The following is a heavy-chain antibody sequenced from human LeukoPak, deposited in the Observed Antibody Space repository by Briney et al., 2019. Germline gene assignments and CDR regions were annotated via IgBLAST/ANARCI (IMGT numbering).Heavy chain of an antibody. CDR1: GYTFTSYG. J-gene: IGHJ5*02. CDR2: ISAYNGNT. V-gene: IGHV1-18*01. CDR3: ARVRTMVRGVINWFDP. D-gene: IGHD3-10*01. Sequence: ASVKVSCKASGYTFTSYGISWVRQAPGQGLEWMGWISAYNGNTNYAQKLQGRVTMTTDTSTSTAYMELRSLRSDDTAVYYCARVRTMVRGVINWFDPWGQETLVTVSS.